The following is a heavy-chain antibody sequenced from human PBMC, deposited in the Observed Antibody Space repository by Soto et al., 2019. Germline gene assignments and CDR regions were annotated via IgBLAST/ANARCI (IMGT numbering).Heavy chain of an antibody. Sequence: QVQLVESGGAMVSPGGSLRLSCAASGFTFSDYYMNWIRQAPGKGLEWISYISSSGLTISYADYVKGRFTISRDNAQNSVFLQMDSLRAEDTAVYYCARDRNQQEYRGDYWGQGTLVTVSS. V-gene: IGHV3-11*01. D-gene: IGHD2-2*01. CDR1: GFTFSDYY. J-gene: IGHJ4*02. CDR3: ARDRNQQEYRGDY. CDR2: ISSSGLTI.